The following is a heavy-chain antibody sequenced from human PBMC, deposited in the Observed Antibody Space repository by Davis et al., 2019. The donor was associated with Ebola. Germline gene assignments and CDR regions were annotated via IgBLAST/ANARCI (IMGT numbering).Heavy chain of an antibody. CDR2: IYYSGST. CDR3: ATDIAAAGGEFDY. J-gene: IGHJ4*02. CDR1: GGSIISSSSY. Sequence: GSLRLSCTVSGGSIISSSSYWGWIRQPPGKGLEWIGSIYYSGSTYYNPSLKSRVTISVDTSKNQFSLKLSSVTAADTAVYYCATDIAAAGGEFDYWGQGTLFTVSS. D-gene: IGHD6-13*01. V-gene: IGHV4-39*01.